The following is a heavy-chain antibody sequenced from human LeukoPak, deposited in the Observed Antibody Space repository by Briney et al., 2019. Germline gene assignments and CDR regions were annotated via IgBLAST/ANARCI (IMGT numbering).Heavy chain of an antibody. D-gene: IGHD3-22*01. CDR1: GGSINSYY. V-gene: IGHV4-59*01. CDR2: VYYSGST. CDR3: ARLGGYYFDY. J-gene: IGHJ4*02. Sequence: SETRSLTCTVSGGSINSYYWSWIRQPPGKGLEWIGYVYYSGSTNYNPSLKSRVTISVGTSKNQFSLKLTSVTAADTAVYYCARLGGYYFDYWGQGALVAVSS.